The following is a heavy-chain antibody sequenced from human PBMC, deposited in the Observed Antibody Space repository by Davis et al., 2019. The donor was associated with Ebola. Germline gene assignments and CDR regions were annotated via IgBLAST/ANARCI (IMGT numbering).Heavy chain of an antibody. CDR1: GFTFSSYS. CDR3: ARVGVTSQPRYFDY. V-gene: IGHV3-30*03. D-gene: IGHD2-21*02. Sequence: GESLKISCAASGFTFSSYSMNWVRQAPGKGLEWVAVISYDGSNKYYADSVKGRFTISRDNSKNTLYLQMNSLRAEDTAVYYCARVGVTSQPRYFDYWGQGTLVTVSS. J-gene: IGHJ4*02. CDR2: ISYDGSNK.